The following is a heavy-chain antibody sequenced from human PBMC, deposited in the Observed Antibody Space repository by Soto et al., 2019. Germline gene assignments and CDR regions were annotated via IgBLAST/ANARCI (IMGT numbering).Heavy chain of an antibody. J-gene: IGHJ3*02. D-gene: IGHD2-15*01. CDR3: ARGGDGGSRISGAFDI. Sequence: SETLSLTCTLSAGSITSGGYYWSWIRQHPGKGLEWIGYIYYSGSTYYHPSLKSRVTISVDTAKSRCSLKLSSVTAADTAVYYCARGGDGGSRISGAFDIQGQGSMVTVSS. CDR1: AGSITSGGYY. V-gene: IGHV4-31*03. CDR2: IYYSGST.